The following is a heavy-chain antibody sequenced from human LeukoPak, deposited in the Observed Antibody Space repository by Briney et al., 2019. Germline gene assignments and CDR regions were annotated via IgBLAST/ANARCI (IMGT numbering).Heavy chain of an antibody. Sequence: TGRSLRLSCAASRFTFSNACIDSVRHTPGKGLVWVSRITSDGTTTYYADSVKGRFNISRDNAKNTLFLQMNSLRPEDTALYYCASDPYLANFWTGYPHYWGQGTLVTVSS. J-gene: IGHJ4*02. CDR3: ASDPYLANFWTGYPHY. V-gene: IGHV3-74*01. CDR1: RFTFSNAC. CDR2: ITSDGTTT. D-gene: IGHD3/OR15-3a*01.